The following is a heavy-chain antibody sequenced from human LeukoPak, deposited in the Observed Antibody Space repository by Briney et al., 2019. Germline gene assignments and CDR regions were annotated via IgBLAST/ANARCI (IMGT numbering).Heavy chain of an antibody. CDR3: ARLVDYYYYMDV. CDR2: IKQDGSEK. V-gene: IGHV3-7*01. J-gene: IGHJ6*03. Sequence: GGSLRLSCAASGFAFSSYWMSWVRQAPGKGLEWVANIKQDGSEKYYVDSVKGRFTISRDNAKNSLYLQMNGLRAEDTAVYYCARLVDYYYYMDVWGKGTTVTVSS. CDR1: GFAFSSYW.